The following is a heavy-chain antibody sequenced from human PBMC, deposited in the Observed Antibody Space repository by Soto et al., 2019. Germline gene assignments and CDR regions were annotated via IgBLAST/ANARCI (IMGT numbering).Heavy chain of an antibody. J-gene: IGHJ6*02. CDR2: ISPYNGHT. Sequence: QVQLVQSAGEVKKPGASVKVSCKASGYSFTSYSISWVRRAPGQGLEWMGWISPYNGHTQFVQRFQGRVTMTTDTSTKTAYMELMNLRSDDTAHYYCARDLTIVPATHPRLENYGMDVWGQGTTVIVSS. V-gene: IGHV1-18*01. CDR3: ARDLTIVPATHPRLENYGMDV. CDR1: GYSFTSYS. D-gene: IGHD2-2*01.